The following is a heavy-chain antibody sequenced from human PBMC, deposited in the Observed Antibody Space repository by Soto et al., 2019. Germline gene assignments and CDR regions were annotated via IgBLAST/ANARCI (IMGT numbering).Heavy chain of an antibody. Sequence: QVQLQESGPGLVKPSGTLSLTCAVSGGSISSNNWWTWVRQPPGKGLEWIGEIYRSGSTNYNPSLKSRVTISVDQANNQFPLKLNPVTAADTAVYFCARVADYYDIVTGHYYFDYWGQGTLVTVSS. J-gene: IGHJ4*02. CDR3: ARVADYYDIVTGHYYFDY. V-gene: IGHV4-4*02. CDR1: GGSISSNNW. CDR2: IYRSGST. D-gene: IGHD3-9*01.